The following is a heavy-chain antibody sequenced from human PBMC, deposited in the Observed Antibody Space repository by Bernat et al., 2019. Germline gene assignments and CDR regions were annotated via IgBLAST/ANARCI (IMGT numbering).Heavy chain of an antibody. V-gene: IGHV3-20*04. D-gene: IGHD3-22*01. CDR2: INWNGAHT. Sequence: DVQLVESGGRVIRPGGSLRLPCVGSGFTFADRGMNWVRQAPGNGLEWVSGINWNGAHTGYADSVKGRFLVSRDNAKNSLYLQMNGLGAEDTALYFCAGTGHRYYYDTSGYSKGFDTWGQGTLVTVPP. J-gene: IGHJ4*01. CDR3: AGTGHRYYYDTSGYSKGFDT. CDR1: GFTFADRG.